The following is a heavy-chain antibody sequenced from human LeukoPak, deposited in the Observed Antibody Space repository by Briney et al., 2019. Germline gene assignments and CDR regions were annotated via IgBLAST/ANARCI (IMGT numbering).Heavy chain of an antibody. CDR2: IYYRGST. Sequence: VKPSETLSLTCTVSGGSISSSSYYWGWIRQPPGKGLEWIGSIYYRGSTYYNPSLKSRVTISVDTSKNQFSLKLSSVTAADTAVYYCARRRDLPNWFDPWGQGTLVTVSS. CDR1: GGSISSSSYY. CDR3: ARRRDLPNWFDP. J-gene: IGHJ5*02. V-gene: IGHV4-39*01.